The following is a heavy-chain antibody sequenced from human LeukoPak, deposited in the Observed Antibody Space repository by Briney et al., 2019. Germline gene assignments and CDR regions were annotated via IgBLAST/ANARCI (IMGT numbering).Heavy chain of an antibody. CDR1: GFPFHGFT. J-gene: IGHJ4*02. CDR3: VRDSGGFLFDY. Sequence: PGGSLRLSCAASGFPFHGFTIHWIRQTLDKALERVAIISSDGNNEYYADSVRGRFTISRDNSNNTMYLDMNNVRPDDTSVYYCVRDSGGFLFDYWGLGTLVTVSS. D-gene: IGHD2-15*01. CDR2: ISSDGNNE. V-gene: IGHV3-30-3*01.